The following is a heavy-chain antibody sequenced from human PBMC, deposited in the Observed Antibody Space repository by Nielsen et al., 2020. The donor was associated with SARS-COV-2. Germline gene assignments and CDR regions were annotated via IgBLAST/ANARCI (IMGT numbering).Heavy chain of an antibody. CDR1: GYTFTSYA. D-gene: IGHD3-3*01. CDR2: INTNTGNP. CDR3: ARGQGVTIFGPYTHYGMDV. V-gene: IGHV7-4-1*02. J-gene: IGHJ6*02. Sequence: ASVKVSCKASGYTFTSYAMNWVRQAPGQGLEWMGWINTNTGNPTYAQGFTGRFVFSLDTSVSTAYLQISSLKAEDTAVYYCARGQGVTIFGPYTHYGMDVWGQGTTVTVSS.